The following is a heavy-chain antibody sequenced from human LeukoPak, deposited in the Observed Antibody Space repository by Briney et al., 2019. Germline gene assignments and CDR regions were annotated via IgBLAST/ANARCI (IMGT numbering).Heavy chain of an antibody. J-gene: IGHJ4*02. CDR2: ISNNGGRS. Sequence: GGSLRLSCAASGFTFSAYAMYWVRQAPGKGLEYVSGISNNGGRSFYADSVKGRFTISRDNSKNTLYLQMSSLRAEDTAVYYCVKITSVTGGDYWGQGTRLTVSS. V-gene: IGHV3-64D*09. CDR1: GFTFSAYA. CDR3: VKITSVTGGDY. D-gene: IGHD1-1*01.